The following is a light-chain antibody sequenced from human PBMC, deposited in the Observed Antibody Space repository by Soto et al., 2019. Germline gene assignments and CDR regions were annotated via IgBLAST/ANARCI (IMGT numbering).Light chain of an antibody. CDR2: DAS. J-gene: IGKJ2*01. V-gene: IGKV3-20*01. CDR1: QSVSSSY. Sequence: EIVLTQSPGTLSLSPGERATLSCRASQSVSSSYLAWYQQKPGQAPRLLIYDASTRAAGVPDRVTGGGSGTDFTLTISALEPEDFALYFCQQYERPPFAFGQGTRLEI. CDR3: QQYERPPFA.